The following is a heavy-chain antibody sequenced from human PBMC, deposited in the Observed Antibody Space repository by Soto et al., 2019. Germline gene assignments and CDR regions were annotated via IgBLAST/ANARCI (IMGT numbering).Heavy chain of an antibody. D-gene: IGHD3-10*01. V-gene: IGHV1-18*01. CDR2: ISAYNGNT. CDR3: ARDRVLWFGELLPPDAFDI. Sequence: GASVKVSCKASGYTFTSYGISWVRQAPGQVLEWMGWISAYNGNTNYAQKLQGRVTMTTDTSTSTAYMELRSLRSDDTAVYYCARDRVLWFGELLPPDAFDIWGQGTMVTVSS. CDR1: GYTFTSYG. J-gene: IGHJ3*02.